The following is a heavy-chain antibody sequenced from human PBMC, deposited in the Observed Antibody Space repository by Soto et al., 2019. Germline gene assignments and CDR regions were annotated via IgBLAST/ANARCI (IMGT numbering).Heavy chain of an antibody. CDR2: IRGSGDNI. D-gene: IGHD5-12*01. V-gene: IGHV3-23*01. Sequence: EVQLLESGGGLVQPGGSLRLSCAASGFTFSSYAMSWVRQAPGKGLEWVSGIRGSGDNIYYEDSVKGRFTISRDNSKNTLHLQMNSLRAEDTAVYYCAKGYGDYAWHYFDYWGQGTLVTVSS. J-gene: IGHJ4*02. CDR1: GFTFSSYA. CDR3: AKGYGDYAWHYFDY.